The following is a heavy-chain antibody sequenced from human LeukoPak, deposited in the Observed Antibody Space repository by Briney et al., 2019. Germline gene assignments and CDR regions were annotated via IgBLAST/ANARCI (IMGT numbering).Heavy chain of an antibody. V-gene: IGHV4-4*02. D-gene: IGHD2-2*01. Sequence: SETLSLTCAVSGGSISSSNWWSWVRQPPGKGLEWIGEIYHSGSTNYNPSLKSRVAISVDKSKNQFSLKLSSVTAADTAVYYCARDIVVVPAAMGDYYYGMDVWGQGTTVTVSS. CDR1: GGSISSSNW. J-gene: IGHJ6*02. CDR3: ARDIVVVPAAMGDYYYGMDV. CDR2: IYHSGST.